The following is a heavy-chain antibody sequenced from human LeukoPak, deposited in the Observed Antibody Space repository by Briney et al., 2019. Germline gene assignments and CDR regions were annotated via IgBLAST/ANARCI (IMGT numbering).Heavy chain of an antibody. CDR1: GGSINSYY. CDR2: IYYSGST. CDR3: ARGVDYYDSSGYD. V-gene: IGHV4-59*01. Sequence: SETLSLTCTVSGGSINSYYWSWIRQPPGKGLEWIGYIYYSGSTNYNPSFKSRVTISVDTSKNQFSLKLSSVTAADTAVYYCARGVDYYDSSGYDWGQGTLVTVSS. D-gene: IGHD3-22*01. J-gene: IGHJ4*02.